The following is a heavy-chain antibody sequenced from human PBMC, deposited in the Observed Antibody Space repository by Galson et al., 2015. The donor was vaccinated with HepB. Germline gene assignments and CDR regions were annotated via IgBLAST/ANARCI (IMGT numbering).Heavy chain of an antibody. J-gene: IGHJ4*02. CDR2: ISYDGSNK. CDR1: GYTFTSSA. D-gene: IGHD5-18*01. Sequence: SCKASGYTFTSSAMHWVRQAPGKGLEWVAVISYDGSNKYYADSVKGRFTISRDNSKNTLYLQMNSLRAEDTAVYYCAKAQRDTAMVTRGAGLDYWGQGTLVTVSS. CDR3: AKAQRDTAMVTRGAGLDY. V-gene: IGHV3-30-3*02.